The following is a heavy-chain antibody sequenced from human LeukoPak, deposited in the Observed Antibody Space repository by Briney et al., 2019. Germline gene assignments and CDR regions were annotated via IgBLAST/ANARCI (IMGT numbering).Heavy chain of an antibody. V-gene: IGHV4-39*07. CDR1: GDSFSSVTDY. J-gene: IGHJ4*02. Sequence: SSETLSLTCTVSGDSFSSVTDYWAWIRQPPGKGLEWIASGDYSGGTYYNPSLESRVAISADMSKNQFSLKLTSVTGADTAVYYCAGERGEEYSSGWYKRNYFDNWGQGIRVTVSS. CDR3: AGERGEEYSSGWYKRNYFDN. D-gene: IGHD6-19*01. CDR2: GDYSGGT.